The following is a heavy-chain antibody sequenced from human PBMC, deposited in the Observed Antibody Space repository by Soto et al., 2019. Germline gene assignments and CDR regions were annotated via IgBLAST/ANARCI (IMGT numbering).Heavy chain of an antibody. Sequence: QVQLQQWGARLLKPSETLSLTCAVYGGSFSGYYWSWIRQPPGKGLEWIGEINHSGSTNYNPSHKSRVTISVDTSKNQFSLKLTSVTAADTAVYYCARTSGITPTRVFDYWGQGTLVTVSS. J-gene: IGHJ4*02. CDR1: GGSFSGYY. V-gene: IGHV4-34*01. D-gene: IGHD3-10*01. CDR2: INHSGST. CDR3: ARTSGITPTRVFDY.